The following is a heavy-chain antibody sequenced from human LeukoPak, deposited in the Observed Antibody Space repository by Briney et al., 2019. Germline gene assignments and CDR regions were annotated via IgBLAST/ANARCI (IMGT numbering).Heavy chain of an antibody. J-gene: IGHJ5*02. CDR3: ARFIAAAGTNWFDP. D-gene: IGHD6-13*01. Sequence: SETLSLTCTVSGTSINSISYYWGWLRQPPGKGLEWIGNIYHSGSTYYNPSLQRRVTMSVDTSNNQFSLKLSSVTAADTAVYYCARFIAAAGTNWFDPWGQGTLVTVSS. CDR1: GTSINSISYY. CDR2: IYHSGST. V-gene: IGHV4-39*01.